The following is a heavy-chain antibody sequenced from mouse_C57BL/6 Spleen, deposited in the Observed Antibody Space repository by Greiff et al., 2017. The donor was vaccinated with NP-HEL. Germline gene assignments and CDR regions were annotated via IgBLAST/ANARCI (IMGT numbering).Heavy chain of an antibody. J-gene: IGHJ3*01. Sequence: QVHVKQSGAELAKPGASVKLSCKASGYTFTSYWMHWVKQRPGQGLEWIGYINPSSGYTKYNQKFKDKATLTADKSSSTAYMQLSSLTYEDSAVYYCARGYYGSSYGFAYWGQGTLVTVSA. D-gene: IGHD1-1*01. CDR2: INPSSGYT. CDR1: GYTFTSYW. V-gene: IGHV1-7*01. CDR3: ARGYYGSSYGFAY.